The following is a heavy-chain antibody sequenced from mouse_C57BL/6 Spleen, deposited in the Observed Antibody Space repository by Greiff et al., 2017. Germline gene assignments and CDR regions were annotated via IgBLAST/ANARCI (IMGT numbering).Heavy chain of an antibody. J-gene: IGHJ3*01. CDR3: AMNGICSTRD. V-gene: IGHV1-74*01. Sequence: QVQLQQPGAELVKPGASVKVSCKASGYTFTSYWLHWVKQRPGQGLEWIGRIHPSDSDTNYNQKFKVKATVTVDKSSSTAYMQRSSLTSEDSAVYYCAMNGICSTRDWGQGTLVTVSA. CDR1: GYTFTSYW. CDR2: IHPSDSDT. D-gene: IGHD2-1*01.